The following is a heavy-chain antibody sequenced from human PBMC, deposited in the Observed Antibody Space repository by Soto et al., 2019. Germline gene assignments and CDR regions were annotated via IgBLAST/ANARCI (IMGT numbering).Heavy chain of an antibody. V-gene: IGHV4-30-4*01. J-gene: IGHJ5*02. CDR2: IYYSGTT. D-gene: IGHD1-1*01. CDR1: GGSISSGDYY. CDR3: ARHDNMTLGSQSLDS. Sequence: PSETLSLTCTVSGGSISSGDYYWSWIRQPPGKGLEWIGYIYYSGTTYYNPSLKSRVTLSVDKSKNQFSLQLTSVTAADTALYFCARHDNMTLGSQSLDSWGPGTLVPVS.